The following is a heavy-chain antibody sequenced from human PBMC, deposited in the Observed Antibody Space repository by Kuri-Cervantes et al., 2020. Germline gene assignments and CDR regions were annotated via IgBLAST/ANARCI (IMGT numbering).Heavy chain of an antibody. J-gene: IGHJ4*02. CDR2: ISYDGSNK. CDR1: GFTFSSYA. D-gene: IGHD2-2*01. V-gene: IGHV3-30-3*01. Sequence: GESLKISCAASGFTFSSYAMHWVRQAPGKGLEWVAVISYDGSNKYYADAVKGRFTISRDNSKNTLYLQMKSLRAEDTAVYYCAKGTQLCPEASFDYWGQGTLVTVSS. CDR3: AKGTQLCPEASFDY.